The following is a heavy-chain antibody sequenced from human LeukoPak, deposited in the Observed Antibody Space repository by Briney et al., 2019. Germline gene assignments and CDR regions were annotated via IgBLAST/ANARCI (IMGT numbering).Heavy chain of an antibody. D-gene: IGHD3-10*01. V-gene: IGHV3-74*01. CDR1: GFTFSSYL. CDR2: ITGDGSNT. J-gene: IGHJ5*02. CDR3: ATDRGGWTT. Sequence: GGSLRLSCAASGFTFSSYLMHWVRQAPGKGLVWVSRITGDGSNTLYADSVQGRFTISRDNAKNTLYLQMNSLRAEGTAVYYCATDRGGWTTWGQGTLVTVSS.